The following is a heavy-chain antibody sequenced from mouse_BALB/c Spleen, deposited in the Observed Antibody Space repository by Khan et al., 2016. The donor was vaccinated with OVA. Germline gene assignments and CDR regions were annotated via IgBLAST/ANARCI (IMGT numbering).Heavy chain of an antibody. CDR2: IFPGTGTT. V-gene: IGHV1S132*01. CDR3: ARGYFGNYEFVY. J-gene: IGHJ3*01. Sequence: QVQLQQSGAELVKPGASVKLSCKTSGYTFTSYWIQWVKQRPGQGLGWIGQIFPGTGTTYYNENFKGKVTLTVDTSSSKAYLQLSSMTSEDSAVYFCARGYFGNYEFVYWGQGTLITVSP. CDR1: GYTFTSYW. D-gene: IGHD2-1*01.